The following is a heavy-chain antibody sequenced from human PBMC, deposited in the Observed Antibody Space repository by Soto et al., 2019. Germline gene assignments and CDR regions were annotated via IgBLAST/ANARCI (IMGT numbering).Heavy chain of an antibody. CDR1: GFTFSDYY. Sequence: QVQLVESGGGLVKPGGSLRLSCAASGFTFSDYYMSWIRQAPGKGLEWVAYISSSSSYTNYADSVKGRFTISRDNAKNSLYLQMHSLRAEDTAVYYCATGQYYYDSSGYYYSWGQGTLVTVSS. J-gene: IGHJ4*02. V-gene: IGHV3-11*05. D-gene: IGHD3-22*01. CDR2: ISSSSSYT. CDR3: ATGQYYYDSSGYYYS.